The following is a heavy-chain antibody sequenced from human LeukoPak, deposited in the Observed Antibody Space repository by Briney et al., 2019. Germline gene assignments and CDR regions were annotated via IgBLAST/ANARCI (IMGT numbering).Heavy chain of an antibody. CDR3: ARDSGWYSIYYYGMDV. J-gene: IGHJ6*02. CDR2: ISAYNGNT. CDR1: GYTFTSYG. V-gene: IGHV1-18*01. D-gene: IGHD6-19*01. Sequence: GASVKVSCKASGYTFTSYGISWVRQAPGQGLEWMGWISAYNGNTNYAQKLQGRVTMTTDTSTSTAYMELRSLRSDDTAVYYCARDSGWYSIYYYGMDVRGQGTTVTVSS.